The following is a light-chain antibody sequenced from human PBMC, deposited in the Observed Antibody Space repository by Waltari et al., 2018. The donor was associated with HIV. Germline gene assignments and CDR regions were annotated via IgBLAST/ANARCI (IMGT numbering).Light chain of an antibody. CDR1: TIGSKR. J-gene: IGLJ3*02. CDR3: QVWDTTTDQWV. V-gene: IGLV3-21*04. CDR2: DDN. Sequence: SYVLTQPPSVSVDPGETARITCGGTTIGSKRVQWYQQKPGQAPVLVIYDDNDRPSGIPERFSGSSSGNTATLTISRVEAGDEADYYCQVWDTTTDQWVFGGGTELAVL.